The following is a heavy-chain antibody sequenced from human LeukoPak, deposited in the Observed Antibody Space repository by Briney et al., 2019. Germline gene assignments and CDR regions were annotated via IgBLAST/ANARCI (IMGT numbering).Heavy chain of an antibody. CDR2: INPNSGGT. J-gene: IGHJ4*02. CDR3: ARGRIAVASTLVY. D-gene: IGHD6-19*01. Sequence: ASVKLSCKASGYTFTGYYMNWVRQAPGQGLEWMGWINPNSGGTNYAQKFQGRVTMTRDTSISTAYMELSRLRSDDTAVYYCARGRIAVASTLVYWGEGTLVTLSS. CDR1: GYTFTGYY. V-gene: IGHV1-2*02.